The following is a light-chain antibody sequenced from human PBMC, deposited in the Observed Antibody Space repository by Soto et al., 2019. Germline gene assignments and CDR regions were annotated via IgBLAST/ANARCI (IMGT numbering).Light chain of an antibody. V-gene: IGKV1-5*03. CDR1: QGIDNN. J-gene: IGKJ1*01. CDR2: KAS. Sequence: IQLTQSPSSLAASVGDRVSITCRASQGIDNNLAWYQQKPGKAPKLLIYKASTLESGVPSRFSGSGSGTEFTLTISSLQPDDFATYYCQHYNSYSEAFGQGTKVDIK. CDR3: QHYNSYSEA.